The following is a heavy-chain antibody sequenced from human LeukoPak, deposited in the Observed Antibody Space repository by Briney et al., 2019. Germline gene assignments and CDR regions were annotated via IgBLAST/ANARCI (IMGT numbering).Heavy chain of an antibody. CDR1: GGSISSGDYY. V-gene: IGHV4-30-4*08. D-gene: IGHD4-11*01. J-gene: IGHJ3*02. CDR3: ARVSNYPHDAFDI. CDR2: IYYSGST. Sequence: KSSETLSLTCTVSGGSISSGDYYWSWIRQPPGKGLEWIGYIYYSGSTYYNPSLKSRVTISVDTSKNQFSLKLSSVTAADTAVYYCARVSNYPHDAFDIWGQGTMATVSS.